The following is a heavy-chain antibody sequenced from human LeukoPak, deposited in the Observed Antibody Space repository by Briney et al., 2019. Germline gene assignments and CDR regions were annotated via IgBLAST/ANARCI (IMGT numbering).Heavy chain of an antibody. CDR2: IIPIFGTA. V-gene: IGHV1-69*13. J-gene: IGHJ5*02. CDR1: GGTFSSYA. D-gene: IGHD3-22*01. Sequence: SVKVSRKASGGTFSSYAISWVRQAPGQGLEWMGGIIPIFGTANYAQKFQGRVTITADESTSTAYMELSSLRSEDTAVYYCAREYYDPGGTWGQGTLVTVSS. CDR3: AREYYDPGGT.